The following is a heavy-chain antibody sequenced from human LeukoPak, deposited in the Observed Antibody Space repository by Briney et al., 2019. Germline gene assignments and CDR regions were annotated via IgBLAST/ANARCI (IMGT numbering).Heavy chain of an antibody. CDR1: GFTFSSYA. D-gene: IGHD6-13*01. Sequence: PGGSLRLSCAASGFTFSSYAMSWVRQAPGKGLEWVSAISGSGGSTYYADSVKGRFTISRDNSKNTLCLQMNSLRAEDTAVYYCAKALSSSWYGVYYYYGMDVWGKGTTVTVSS. V-gene: IGHV3-23*01. CDR3: AKALSSSWYGVYYYYGMDV. J-gene: IGHJ6*04. CDR2: ISGSGGST.